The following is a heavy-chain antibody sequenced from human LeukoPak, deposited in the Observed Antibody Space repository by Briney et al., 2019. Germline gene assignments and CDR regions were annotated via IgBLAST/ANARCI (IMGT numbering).Heavy chain of an antibody. J-gene: IGHJ4*02. V-gene: IGHV4-59*01. CDR1: GGSISGYY. Sequence: PSETLSLTCTVSGGSISGYYWSWIRQPPGKGLEWIGYFYYSGSTNYNPSLKSRVTISVDTSKNQFSLKLSSVTAADTAVYYCARGRVGSINGFDCWAKETLLTAS. D-gene: IGHD3-10*01. CDR2: FYYSGST. CDR3: ARGRVGSINGFDC.